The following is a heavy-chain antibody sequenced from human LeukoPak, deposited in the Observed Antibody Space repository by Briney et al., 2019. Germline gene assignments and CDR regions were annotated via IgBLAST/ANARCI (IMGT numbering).Heavy chain of an antibody. CDR3: AKDALDTASLSPFDY. D-gene: IGHD5-18*01. CDR1: RFTFSSYV. CDR2: ISRSGDST. V-gene: IGHV3-23*01. Sequence: GGSLRLSCAVSRFTFSSYVMSWVRQAPGKGLEWVSTISRSGDSTYYADSVKGRFTISRDNSKNMLYLQMNSLRGEDTAVYYCAKDALDTASLSPFDYWGQGTLVTVSS. J-gene: IGHJ4*02.